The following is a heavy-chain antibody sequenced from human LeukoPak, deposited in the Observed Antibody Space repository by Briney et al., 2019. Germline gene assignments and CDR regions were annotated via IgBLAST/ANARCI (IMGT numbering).Heavy chain of an antibody. CDR1: GGSISSSSYY. CDR2: IYYSGST. CDR3: ARHGTTVYWFDP. D-gene: IGHD1-1*01. J-gene: IGHJ5*02. Sequence: SETLSLTCTVSGGSISSSSYYWGWIRQPPGKGLEWIGSIYYSGSTYYNPSLKSRVTISVDTSKNQFSLKLSSVTAADTAGYYCARHGTTVYWFDPWGQGTLVTVSS. V-gene: IGHV4-39*01.